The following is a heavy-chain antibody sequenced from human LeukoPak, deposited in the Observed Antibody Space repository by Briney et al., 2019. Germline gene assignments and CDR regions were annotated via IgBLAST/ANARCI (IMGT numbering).Heavy chain of an antibody. J-gene: IGHJ4*02. CDR3: ARRGSGYYRLFDY. D-gene: IGHD3-22*01. CDR1: GGSFSGYY. V-gene: IGHV4-34*01. CDR2: INHSGST. Sequence: KPSETLSLTCAVYGGSFSGYYWSWIRQPPGKGLEWIGEINHSGSTNYNPSLKSRVTISVDTSKNQFSLKLSSVTAADTAVYYCARRGSGYYRLFDYWGQGTLVTVSS.